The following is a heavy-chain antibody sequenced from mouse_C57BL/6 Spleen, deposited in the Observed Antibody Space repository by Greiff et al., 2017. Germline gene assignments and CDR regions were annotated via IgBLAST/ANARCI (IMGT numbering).Heavy chain of an antibody. CDR3: IYDYGGNYFDY. CDR2: IDPETGGT. D-gene: IGHD2-4*01. Sequence: QVQLQQSGAELVRPGASVTLSCKASGYTFTDYEMHWVKQTPVHGLEWIGAIDPETGGTAYNQKFKGQAILTADKSSSTAYRELRSLTSEDSAVYYGIYDYGGNYFDYWGQGTTLTVSS. CDR1: GYTFTDYE. J-gene: IGHJ2*01. V-gene: IGHV1-15*01.